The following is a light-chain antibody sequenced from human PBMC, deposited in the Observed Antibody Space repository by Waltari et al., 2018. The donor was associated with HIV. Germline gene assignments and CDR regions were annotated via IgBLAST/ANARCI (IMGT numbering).Light chain of an antibody. CDR2: EVS. J-gene: IGLJ3*02. CDR1: SRAVGGYNY. Sequence: QSALTQPASVSGSPGQSITISCTGTSRAVGGYNYVSWYQQHPGKAPKPMIYEVSNRPSGASNRFSCSKSGHTASLTISGLQAEDEADYYCSSYTSSSTRVFGGGTKLTVL. CDR3: SSYTSSSTRV. V-gene: IGLV2-14*01.